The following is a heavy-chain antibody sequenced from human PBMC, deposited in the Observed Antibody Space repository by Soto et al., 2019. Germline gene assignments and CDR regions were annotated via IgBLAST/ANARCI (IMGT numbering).Heavy chain of an antibody. CDR1: GFTFSSYG. CDR2: IWYDGSNK. Sequence: GGSLRLSCAASGFTFSSYGMHWVRQAPGKGLEWVAVIWYDGSNKYYADSVKGRFTISRDNSKNTLYLQMNSLRAEDTAVYYCAREDIVNYYYGMDVWGQGTTVTVS. J-gene: IGHJ6*02. V-gene: IGHV3-33*01. D-gene: IGHD2-15*01. CDR3: AREDIVNYYYGMDV.